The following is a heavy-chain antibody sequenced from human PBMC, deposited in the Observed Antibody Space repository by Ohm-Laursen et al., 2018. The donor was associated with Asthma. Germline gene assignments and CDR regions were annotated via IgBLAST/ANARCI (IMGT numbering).Heavy chain of an antibody. CDR1: GFTFSNAC. V-gene: IGHV3-7*02. CDR3: ARASDCTNGVCWDYFDY. D-gene: IGHD2-8*01. CDR2: INQDGSIW. J-gene: IGHJ4*02. Sequence: SLRLSCSASGFTFSNACMTWVRQAPGRGLEWVANINQDGSIWGYVDSVKGRFTISRDNSKNTLYLQMNSLRAEDTAVYYCARASDCTNGVCWDYFDYWGQGTLVTVSS.